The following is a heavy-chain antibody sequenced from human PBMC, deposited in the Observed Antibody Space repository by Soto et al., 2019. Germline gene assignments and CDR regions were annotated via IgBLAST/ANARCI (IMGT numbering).Heavy chain of an antibody. CDR3: ARSTRSGTTFDY. Sequence: QVQLQESGPGLVKPSGTLSLTCAVSGGSISSSNWWSWVRQPPGKGLEWIGEMYHSGSTNYNPSLMRRVIISVEKSKNQFSLKLSSVTAADTAVYYCARSTRSGTTFDYWGQGTLVTVSS. CDR1: GGSISSSNW. D-gene: IGHD4-17*01. J-gene: IGHJ4*02. V-gene: IGHV4-4*02. CDR2: MYHSGST.